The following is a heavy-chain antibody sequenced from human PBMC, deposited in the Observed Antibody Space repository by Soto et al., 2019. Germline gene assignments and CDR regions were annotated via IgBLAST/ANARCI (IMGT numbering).Heavy chain of an antibody. CDR3: ARDPNYYGSGRGHCFDP. CDR1: GDSTSGFY. J-gene: IGHJ5*02. Sequence: QVQLQESGPGLVKPSETLSLTCTVSGDSTSGFYWSWIRQPPGKELEWIGYIYYTATTKDKPSPIGRVTISLDTSKNQFSMKLTSVTAADTAMYSWARDPNYYGSGRGHCFDPWGQGILVTVPS. V-gene: IGHV4-59*01. D-gene: IGHD3-10*01. CDR2: IYYTATT.